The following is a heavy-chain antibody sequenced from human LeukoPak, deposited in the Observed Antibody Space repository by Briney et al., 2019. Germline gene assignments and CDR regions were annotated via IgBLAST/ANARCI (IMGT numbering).Heavy chain of an antibody. Sequence: SETLSLTCTVSGESIRSYFWSWIRQPPGKGLEWIGYIYYSGAINYNSFLKSRVTISVDASKNQFSLKLSSVTPAYTSVYYCARVHHSEGWYGYYFDFCGQGALVTVSS. V-gene: IGHV4-59*01. CDR1: GESIRSYF. CDR3: ARVHHSEGWYGYYFDF. J-gene: IGHJ4*02. CDR2: IYYSGAI. D-gene: IGHD6-19*01.